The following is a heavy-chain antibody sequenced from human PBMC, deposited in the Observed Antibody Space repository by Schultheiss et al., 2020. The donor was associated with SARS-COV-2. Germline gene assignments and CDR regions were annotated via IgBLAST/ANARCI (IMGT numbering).Heavy chain of an antibody. CDR3: ARSLLLWFGELGY. J-gene: IGHJ4*02. CDR1: GGSISSYY. D-gene: IGHD3-10*01. V-gene: IGHV4-34*01. Sequence: SETLSLTCTVSGGSISSYYWSWIRQPPGKGLEWIGEINHSGSTNYNPSLKSRVTMSVDTSKNQFSLKLSSVTAADTAVYYCARSLLLWFGELGYWGQGTLVTVSS. CDR2: INHSGST.